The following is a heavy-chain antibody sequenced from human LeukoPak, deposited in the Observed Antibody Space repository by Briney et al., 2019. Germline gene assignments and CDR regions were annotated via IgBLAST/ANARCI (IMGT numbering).Heavy chain of an antibody. CDR2: MNPNSGNT. CDR3: ARHPSIVVVPAAPLLQGMDV. D-gene: IGHD2-2*01. Sequence: GASVKVSCKASGYTFTSYDINWVRQATGQGLEWMGWMNPNSGNTGYAQKFQGRVTMNRNTAISTAYMELSSLRSEDTAVYYCARHPSIVVVPAAPLLQGMDVWGQGTTVTVSS. V-gene: IGHV1-8*01. CDR1: GYTFTSYD. J-gene: IGHJ6*02.